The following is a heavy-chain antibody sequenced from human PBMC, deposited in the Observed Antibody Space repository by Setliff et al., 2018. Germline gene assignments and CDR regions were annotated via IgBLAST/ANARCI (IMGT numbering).Heavy chain of an antibody. D-gene: IGHD5-12*01. CDR1: GYTFTTYA. CDR2: INTNTGNP. CDR3: ARASRYGTIKYRGDYYMDV. Sequence: ASVNVSCKASGYTFTTYAIGWMRQAPGQGPEWMGWINTNTGNPSYAQGFTGRFVFSLDTSVSTAYLQISSLKGEDTGVYYCARASRYGTIKYRGDYYMDVWGKGTTVTVSS. J-gene: IGHJ6*03. V-gene: IGHV7-4-1*02.